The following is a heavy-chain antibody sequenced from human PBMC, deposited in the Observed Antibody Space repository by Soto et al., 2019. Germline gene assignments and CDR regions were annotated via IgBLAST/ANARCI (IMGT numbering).Heavy chain of an antibody. CDR3: ARDSYTPHV. J-gene: IGHJ6*02. CDR2: INIDGSGT. Sequence: GSLRVSCAASGFTFGNYWMHWVRQAPGKGLVWVSRINIDGSGTTYADSVKGRFTISRDNAKKTVFLEMKNLRAEDTAVYYCARDSYTPHVWGQGTTVTVPS. D-gene: IGHD4-4*01. CDR1: GFTFGNYW. V-gene: IGHV3-74*03.